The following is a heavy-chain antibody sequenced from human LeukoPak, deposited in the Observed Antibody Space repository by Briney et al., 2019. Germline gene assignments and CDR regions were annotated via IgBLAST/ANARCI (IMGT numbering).Heavy chain of an antibody. CDR2: ISGGGEST. V-gene: IGHV3-48*03. J-gene: IGHJ4*02. CDR1: GFTFRSYE. CDR3: ARRSGRRYEY. D-gene: IGHD5-24*01. Sequence: SGGSLRLSCAASGFTFRSYEMNWVRHAPGRGLEWVSYISGGGESTVYPDAVKGRFTISRDNAKNSLYLQMNSLRVEDTGVYYCARRSGRRYEYWGQGVLVTVSP.